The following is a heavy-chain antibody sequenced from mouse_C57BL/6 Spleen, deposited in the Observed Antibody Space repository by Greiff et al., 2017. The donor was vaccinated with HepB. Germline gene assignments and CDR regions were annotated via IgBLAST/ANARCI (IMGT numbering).Heavy chain of an antibody. CDR3: ARGRRDYFDY. J-gene: IGHJ2*01. CDR2: IYPGDGDT. CDR1: GYAFSSYW. V-gene: IGHV1-80*01. Sequence: VKLQESGAELVKPGASVKISCKASGYAFSSYWMNWVKQRPGKGLEWIGQIYPGDGDTNYNGKFKGKATLTADKSSSTAYMQLSSLTSEDSAVYFCARGRRDYFDYWGQGTTLTVSS.